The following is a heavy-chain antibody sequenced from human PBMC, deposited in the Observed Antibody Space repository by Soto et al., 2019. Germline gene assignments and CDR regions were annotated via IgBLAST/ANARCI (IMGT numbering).Heavy chain of an antibody. CDR1: GGSFSSNP. V-gene: IGHV1-69*01. CDR3: ARGGRGYSSAPRYYFDY. CDR2: IIPIFATV. Sequence: QVQLVQSGSEVKKPGSSVKVSCKASGGSFSSNPISWVRQAPGQGLEWMAGIIPIFATVHYAQKFQGRVTITADESTSTAYMELTSLRSEATAVYFCARGGRGYSSAPRYYFDYWGQGTLVPVSS. J-gene: IGHJ4*02. D-gene: IGHD5-18*01.